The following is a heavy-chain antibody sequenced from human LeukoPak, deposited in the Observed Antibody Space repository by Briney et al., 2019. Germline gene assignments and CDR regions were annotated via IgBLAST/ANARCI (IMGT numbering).Heavy chain of an antibody. V-gene: IGHV4-61*01. CDR1: GGSISGGSYY. J-gene: IGHJ4*02. CDR2: IYYSGST. D-gene: IGHD2/OR15-2a*01. CDR3: ARGEYGLFDY. Sequence: PSETLSLTCTVSGGSISGGSYYWSWIRQPPGKGLEWIGYIYYSGSTKYNLSLKSRVTISVDTSKNQLSLQLSPVTAADTAVYYCARGEYGLFDYWGQGTLVTVSS.